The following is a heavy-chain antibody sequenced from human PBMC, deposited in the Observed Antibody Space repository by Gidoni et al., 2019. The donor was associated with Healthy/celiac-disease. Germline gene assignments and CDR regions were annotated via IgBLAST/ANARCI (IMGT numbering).Heavy chain of an antibody. CDR1: GFTFSSYN. V-gene: IGHV3-21*01. D-gene: IGHD2-21*02. CDR3: ARGEHCGGDCYNDAFDI. J-gene: IGHJ3*02. CDR2: ISSSSSYI. Sequence: EVQLVESGGGLVKPGGSLRLSCAASGFTFSSYNMNWVRQAPGKGLEWVSSISSSSSYIYYADSVKGRFTISRDNAKNSLYLQMNSLRAEDTAVYYCARGEHCGGDCYNDAFDIWGQGTMVTVSS.